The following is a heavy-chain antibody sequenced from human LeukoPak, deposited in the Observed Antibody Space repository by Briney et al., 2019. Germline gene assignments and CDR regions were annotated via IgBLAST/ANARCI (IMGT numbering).Heavy chain of an antibody. CDR1: GFAFTISS. CDR3: AKSVVGVFRGFDF. J-gene: IGHJ4*02. CDR2: FNGDGVNT. V-gene: IGHV3-23*01. Sequence: GGSLRLSCAASGFAFTISSMSWVRQAPGKGLEWVSTFNGDGVNTYYTGSVWGRFTISRDNSKNTLYLQMNSLRAEDTAIYYRAKSVVGVFRGFDFWGQGILVTVSS. D-gene: IGHD6-19*01.